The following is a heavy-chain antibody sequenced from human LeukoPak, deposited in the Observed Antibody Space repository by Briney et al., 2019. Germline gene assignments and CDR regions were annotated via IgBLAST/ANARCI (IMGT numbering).Heavy chain of an antibody. V-gene: IGHV4-30-2*01. D-gene: IGHD2-2*01. CDR2: LYHSGST. CDR1: GGSISSGGYP. CDR3: ARVEYCSSSSCPGLAFDI. J-gene: IGHJ3*02. Sequence: PSQTLSLTCSVSGGSISSGGYPWSWIRQPPGKGLEWIGYLYHSGSTYYNPSLKSRVTISVDRSRNQFSLKLRSVTAADTAVYYCARVEYCSSSSCPGLAFDIWGQGTMVIVSS.